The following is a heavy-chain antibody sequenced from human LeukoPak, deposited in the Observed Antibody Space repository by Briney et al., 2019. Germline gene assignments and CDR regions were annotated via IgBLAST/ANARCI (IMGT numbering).Heavy chain of an antibody. CDR1: GGSISSGGYY. CDR2: IYYSGST. CDR3: ARDRVVGATPRYYYYGMDV. J-gene: IGHJ6*02. D-gene: IGHD1-26*01. Sequence: SETLSLTCTVSGGSISSGGYYWSWIRQHPGKGLEWLGYIYYSGSTYYNPSLKSRVTISVDTSKNQFSLKLSSVTAADTAVYYCARDRVVGATPRYYYYGMDVWGQGTTVTVSS. V-gene: IGHV4-31*03.